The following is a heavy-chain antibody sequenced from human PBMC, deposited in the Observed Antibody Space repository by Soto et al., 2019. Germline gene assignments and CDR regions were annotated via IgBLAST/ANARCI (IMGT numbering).Heavy chain of an antibody. Sequence: GGSLRLSCGASGFTFSSYGMHGVRQAPGKGLEWVAVISYDGSNKYYADSVKGRFTISRDNSKNTLYRQMNSLRAEDTAVYYCAKGISSSEYYYYGMDVWGQGTTVTVSS. J-gene: IGHJ6*02. CDR2: ISYDGSNK. V-gene: IGHV3-30*18. CDR1: GFTFSSYG. CDR3: AKGISSSEYYYYGMDV. D-gene: IGHD6-6*01.